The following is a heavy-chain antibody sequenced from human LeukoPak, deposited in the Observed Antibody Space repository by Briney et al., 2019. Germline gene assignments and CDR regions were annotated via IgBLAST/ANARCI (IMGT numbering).Heavy chain of an antibody. CDR2: IYYSGIT. CDR3: ARAGRWEGRPHAFDI. Sequence: SETLSLTCTVSGGSISSYYWSWIRQPPGKGLEWIGYIYYSGITNYNPSLKSRVIISVDTSKNHFSLKLNSATAADTAVYYCARAGRWEGRPHAFDIWGQGSMVTVSS. CDR1: GGSISSYY. J-gene: IGHJ3*02. D-gene: IGHD1-26*01. V-gene: IGHV4-59*01.